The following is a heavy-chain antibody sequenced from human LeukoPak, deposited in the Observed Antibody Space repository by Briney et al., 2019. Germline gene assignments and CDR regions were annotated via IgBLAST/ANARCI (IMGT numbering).Heavy chain of an antibody. Sequence: PGRSLRLSCTASGFTFGDYTMSWVRQAPGKGLEWVGFIRSKAYGGTTEYAASVKGRFTISRDDSKSIAYLQMNSLKTEDTALYYCSRDEGAYCGGDCYSDFDYWGQGTLVTVSS. CDR2: IRSKAYGGTT. D-gene: IGHD2-21*02. CDR1: GFTFGDYT. J-gene: IGHJ4*02. V-gene: IGHV3-49*04. CDR3: SRDEGAYCGGDCYSDFDY.